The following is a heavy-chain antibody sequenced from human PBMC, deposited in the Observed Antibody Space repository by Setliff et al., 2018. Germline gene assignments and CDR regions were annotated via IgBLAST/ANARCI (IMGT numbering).Heavy chain of an antibody. J-gene: IGHJ3*02. CDR1: GYIFKSYG. CDR3: AISSLSICSGDTCPNAFDI. D-gene: IGHD2-15*01. V-gene: IGHV1-18*01. CDR2: ISPYNGVT. Sequence: GASVKVSCKASGYIFKSYGISWVRQAPGEGLEWMGWISPYNGVTSYAQRFQGRVTMTTDTSTSAAYLELMSLRSDDTAVYYCAISSLSICSGDTCPNAFDIWGQGTMVTVSS.